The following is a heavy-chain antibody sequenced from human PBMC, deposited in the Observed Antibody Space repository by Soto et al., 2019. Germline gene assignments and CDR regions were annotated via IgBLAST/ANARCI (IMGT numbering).Heavy chain of an antibody. V-gene: IGHV3-30-3*01. D-gene: IGHD6-13*01. Sequence: QGQVVESGGGVVHPGGSLRLSCAASGFTFSTSAMHWVRQAPGKGLEWMAMISYGGNNKYYADSVKGRFTISRDISESTLYLQMNSLRTEDTAVYYCAREEFEAGRGHFGCWGQGTLVSVSS. J-gene: IGHJ4*02. CDR2: ISYGGNNK. CDR1: GFTFSTSA. CDR3: AREEFEAGRGHFGC.